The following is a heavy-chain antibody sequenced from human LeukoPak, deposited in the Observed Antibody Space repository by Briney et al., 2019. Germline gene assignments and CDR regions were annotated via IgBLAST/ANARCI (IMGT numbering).Heavy chain of an antibody. CDR2: IKSDGSNP. V-gene: IGHV3-74*01. CDR3: ARDRIYASDM. CDR1: GFAFSTYW. J-gene: IGHJ3*02. D-gene: IGHD2-15*01. Sequence: SGGSLRLSCAASGFAFSTYWMHWVRQAPGKGLVWVSRIKSDGSNPVYADSVKGRFTISRDNARNTLFLEMTSLRAEDTAVYYCARDRIYASDMWGQGTMVTVSS.